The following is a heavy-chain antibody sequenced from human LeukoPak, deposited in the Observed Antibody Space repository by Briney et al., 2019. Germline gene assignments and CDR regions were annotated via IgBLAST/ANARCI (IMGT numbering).Heavy chain of an antibody. Sequence: ASVKVSCKASGYTFTSYYIHWVRQAPGQGLEWMGLINPSGGTTNYAQKFQGRVILDRDTSTSTVYMELSSLRSEDTAVYYCARVTPSHYGFDIWGQGTRVIVSS. CDR3: ARVTPSHYGFDI. D-gene: IGHD4-11*01. CDR2: INPSGGTT. J-gene: IGHJ3*02. V-gene: IGHV1-46*01. CDR1: GYTFTSYY.